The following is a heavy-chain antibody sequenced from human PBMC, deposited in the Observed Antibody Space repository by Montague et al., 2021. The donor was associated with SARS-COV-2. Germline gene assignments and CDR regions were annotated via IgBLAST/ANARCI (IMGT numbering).Heavy chain of an antibody. CDR3: ARAQGAGYSSGWYNYYYYMEV. V-gene: IGHV4-59*01. D-gene: IGHD6-19*01. J-gene: IGHJ6*03. Sequence: SETLSLTCAVHGTSISGYYWNWIRQPPGKGLEWIGYIYYSGSTNYNPSLKSRVTISVDTSKNQFSLKLSSVTAADTAVYYCARAQGAGYSSGWYNYYYYMEVWGKGTTVTVSS. CDR1: GTSISGYY. CDR2: IYYSGST.